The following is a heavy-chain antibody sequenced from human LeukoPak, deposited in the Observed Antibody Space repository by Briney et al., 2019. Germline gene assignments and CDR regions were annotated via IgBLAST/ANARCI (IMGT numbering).Heavy chain of an antibody. J-gene: IGHJ4*02. CDR3: ARGRLWYPDY. Sequence: SETLSLTCAVYGGSFSGYYWSWIRQPPGKGLEWIGEINHSGSTNYNPSLKSRVTISVDTSKNQFSLKLSSVTAADTAVYYCARGRLWYPDYWGQGTLVTVSS. CDR2: INHSGST. V-gene: IGHV4-34*01. D-gene: IGHD3-10*01. CDR1: GGSFSGYY.